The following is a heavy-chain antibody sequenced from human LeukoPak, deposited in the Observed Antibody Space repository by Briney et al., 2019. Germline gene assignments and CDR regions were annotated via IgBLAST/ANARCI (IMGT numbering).Heavy chain of an antibody. D-gene: IGHD3-10*01. CDR1: GDSVSSNSAA. CDR2: TYYRSKWYN. Sequence: SQTLSLTCAISGDSVSSNSAAWNWIRQSPSRSLEWLGRTYYRSKWYNDYAVSVKSRITINPDTSKNQFSLQLNSVTPEDTAVYYCARDRAGVYSYGSGSYYKRADAFDIWGQGTMVTVSS. J-gene: IGHJ3*02. V-gene: IGHV6-1*01. CDR3: ARDRAGVYSYGSGSYYKRADAFDI.